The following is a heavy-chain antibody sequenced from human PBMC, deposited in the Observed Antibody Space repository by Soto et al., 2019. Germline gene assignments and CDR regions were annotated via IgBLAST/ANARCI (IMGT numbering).Heavy chain of an antibody. CDR3: AREVMGGAAYFDS. J-gene: IGHJ4*02. V-gene: IGHV3-53*01. D-gene: IGHD2-8*01. Sequence: SVRGRFTISRDDSKNTLHLQMNSLRVEDTAVYYCAREVMGGAAYFDSWDQGTLVTVSS.